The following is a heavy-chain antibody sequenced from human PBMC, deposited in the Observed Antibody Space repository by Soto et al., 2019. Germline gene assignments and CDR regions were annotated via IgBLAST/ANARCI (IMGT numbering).Heavy chain of an antibody. J-gene: IGHJ4*02. D-gene: IGHD3-10*01. V-gene: IGHV4-31*03. Sequence: QVQLQESGPGLVKPSQTLSLTCTVSGGSISSGGYYWSWIRQHPGKGLEWIGYIYYSGSTYYNPSLKSRVTISVDTSKTQFSLKLSSVTAADTAVYYCARGPITRLRGDHRYFDYWGQGTLVTVSS. CDR3: ARGPITRLRGDHRYFDY. CDR2: IYYSGST. CDR1: GGSISSGGYY.